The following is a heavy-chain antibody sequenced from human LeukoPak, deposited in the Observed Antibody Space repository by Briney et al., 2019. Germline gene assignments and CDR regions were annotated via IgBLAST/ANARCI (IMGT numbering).Heavy chain of an antibody. Sequence: ASVKVSCKASGYTFTGYYMHWVRQAPGQGLEWMGWIKGYNGDTNYAQKFQGRVTMTTDTSTTTAYMELRSLRSDDTAVYYCAREGGIVGALDYWGQGTLVTVSS. CDR1: GYTFTGYY. CDR2: IKGYNGDT. D-gene: IGHD1-26*01. J-gene: IGHJ4*02. V-gene: IGHV1-18*04. CDR3: AREGGIVGALDY.